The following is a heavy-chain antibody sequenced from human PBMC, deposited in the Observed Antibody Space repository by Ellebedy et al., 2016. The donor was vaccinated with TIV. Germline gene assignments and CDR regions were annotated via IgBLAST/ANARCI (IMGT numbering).Heavy chain of an antibody. CDR1: GYGFTAYH. V-gene: IGHV1-2*02. D-gene: IGHD6-6*01. CDR2: LHPSSGGT. CDR3: AAFPYISTSSAY. J-gene: IGHJ4*02. Sequence: ASVKVSCEASGYGFTAYHIHWVRQAPGQGLEWMGWLHPSSGGTNYAQNFQGRVSMTRDTSISTAYMELSRLRSDDTAVYYCAAFPYISTSSAYWGQGTLVTVSS.